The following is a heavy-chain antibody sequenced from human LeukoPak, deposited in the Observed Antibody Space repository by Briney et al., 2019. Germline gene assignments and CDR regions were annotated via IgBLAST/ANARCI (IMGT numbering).Heavy chain of an antibody. V-gene: IGHV3-7*01. CDR3: ARDRKYSSLGHDY. J-gene: IGHJ4*02. D-gene: IGHD6-6*01. CDR1: GFTFSSYW. CDR2: IKQDGSEK. Sequence: PGGSLRLSCAASGFTFSSYWMSWVRQAPGKGLEWVANIKQDGSEKYYVDSVKGRFTISRDNAKNSLYLQMYSLRAEDTAVYYCARDRKYSSLGHDYWGQGTLVTVSS.